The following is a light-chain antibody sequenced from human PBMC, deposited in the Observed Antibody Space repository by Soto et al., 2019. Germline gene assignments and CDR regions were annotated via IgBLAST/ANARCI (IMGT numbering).Light chain of an antibody. Sequence: QSALTQPASVSGSPGQSITISSTGTSSDIGVYDFVSWYQQHPAKAPKLLIYDVSYRPSGVSDRFSGSKSGNTASLTISGLQAEDEADYYCCSYTSSSTVLFGGGTKLTVL. CDR1: SSDIGVYDF. CDR3: CSYTSSSTVL. CDR2: DVS. J-gene: IGLJ2*01. V-gene: IGLV2-14*01.